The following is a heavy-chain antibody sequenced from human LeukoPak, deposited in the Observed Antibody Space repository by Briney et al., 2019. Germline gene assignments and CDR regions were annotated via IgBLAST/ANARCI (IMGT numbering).Heavy chain of an antibody. CDR2: ISYDGSNK. J-gene: IGHJ4*02. D-gene: IGHD2-2*01. CDR3: AREGYCRRTRCYGPFDY. Sequence: GGSLRLSCAASGFTFSIYAMHWVRQAPGKGLEWGAGISYDGSNKSYADSVQGRFTISRDNSQNPLYLQMNSLRAEDTAVYYCAREGYCRRTRCYGPFDYWPQGPLVRVSS. CDR1: GFTFSIYA. V-gene: IGHV3-30*04.